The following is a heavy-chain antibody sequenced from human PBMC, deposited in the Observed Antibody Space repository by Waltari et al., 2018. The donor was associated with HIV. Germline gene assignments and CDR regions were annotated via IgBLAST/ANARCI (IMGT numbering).Heavy chain of an antibody. Sequence: EVHLLESGGGLVQPGGSLRLSCAASGFTFSNYAMSWVRQAPGKGLEWVSAISGSGGTTYYADSVKGRFTISRDNSKNTLYLQMNSLRAEDTAVYYCAKDRAGFLTGYFWTEDWGQGTLVTVSS. CDR2: ISGSGGTT. D-gene: IGHD3-9*01. CDR3: AKDRAGFLTGYFWTED. J-gene: IGHJ4*02. V-gene: IGHV3-23*01. CDR1: GFTFSNYA.